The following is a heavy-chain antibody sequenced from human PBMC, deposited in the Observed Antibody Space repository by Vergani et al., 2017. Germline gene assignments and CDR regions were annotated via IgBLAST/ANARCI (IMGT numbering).Heavy chain of an antibody. CDR2: IYYSGST. J-gene: IGHJ6*02. CDR1: GGSFSGYY. CDR3: ARGYDFWSGYVKNYYYYGMDV. D-gene: IGHD3-3*01. Sequence: QVQLQQWGAGLLKPSETLSLTCAVYGGSFSGYYWGWIRQPPGKGLEWIGSIYYSGSTYYNPSLKSRVTISVDTSKNQFSLKLSSVTAADTAVYYCARGYDFWSGYVKNYYYYGMDVWGQGTTVTVSS. V-gene: IGHV4-34*01.